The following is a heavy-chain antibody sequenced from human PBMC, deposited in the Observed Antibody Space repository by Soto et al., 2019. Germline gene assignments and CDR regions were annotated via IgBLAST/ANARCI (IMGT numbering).Heavy chain of an antibody. CDR2: VLGDNGQI. J-gene: IGHJ6*02. D-gene: IGHD3-16*01. Sequence: GKSLRLSCAVSGTTATYYVMHWVRQAPGKGLEWVSGVLGDNGQIGYADSVKGRFTSSRDNARHFLYLQMNSLTVEDTALYYCVKDMAPGGADVWGQGTAVTVSS. CDR1: GTTATYYV. CDR3: VKDMAPGGADV. V-gene: IGHV3-9*02.